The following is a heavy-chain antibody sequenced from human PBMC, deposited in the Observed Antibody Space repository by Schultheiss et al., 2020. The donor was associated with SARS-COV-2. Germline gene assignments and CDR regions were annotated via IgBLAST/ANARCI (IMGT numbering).Heavy chain of an antibody. D-gene: IGHD3-16*02. J-gene: IGHJ4*02. Sequence: SETLSLTCTVSGDSISSYYWSWIRQPPGKGLEWIGNIYYNGNTNYNPSLKSRVSISVDTSKNQFSLKLSSVTAADTAVYYCAREVITFGGVIEGIDYWGQGTLVTVSS. V-gene: IGHV4-59*12. CDR3: AREVITFGGVIEGIDY. CDR1: GDSISSYY. CDR2: IYYNGNT.